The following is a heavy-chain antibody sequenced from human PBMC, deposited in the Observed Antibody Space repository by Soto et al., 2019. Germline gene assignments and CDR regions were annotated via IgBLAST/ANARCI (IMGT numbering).Heavy chain of an antibody. J-gene: IGHJ4*02. V-gene: IGHV3-23*01. CDR1: WVTFGNFA. CDR3: GNGVLRYFDWLRVFDY. CDR2: ISGSGGST. Sequence: AASWVTFGNFAVRWVRKKKGKGLEWVSAISGSGGSTYYADSVKGRFTISRDNSKNTLYLQMNSLRAEDTAVYYCGNGVLRYFDWLRVFDYWGQGTLVTVSS. D-gene: IGHD3-9*01.